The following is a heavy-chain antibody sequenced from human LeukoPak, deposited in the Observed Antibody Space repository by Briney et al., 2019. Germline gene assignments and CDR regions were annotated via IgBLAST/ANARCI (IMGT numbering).Heavy chain of an antibody. CDR1: GGSISSCY. D-gene: IGHD4-23*01. V-gene: IGHV4-4*07. CDR2: IYTSGST. J-gene: IGHJ4*02. CDR3: ARGPDYGGNFDY. Sequence: SETLSLTCTVSGGSISSCYWRWIRQPAGKGLEWIGRIYTSGSTNYNPSLKSRVTMSVDTSKNQFSLKLSSVTAADTAVYYCARGPDYGGNFDYWGQGTLVTVSS.